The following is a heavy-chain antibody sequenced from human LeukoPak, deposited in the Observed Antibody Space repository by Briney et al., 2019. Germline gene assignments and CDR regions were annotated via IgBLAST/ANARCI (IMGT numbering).Heavy chain of an antibody. D-gene: IGHD3-3*01. J-gene: IGHJ6*02. CDR3: AKRASPRITIFGVVYGMDV. Sequence: GGSLRLSCAASGFTFSSYAMSWVRQAPGKGLEWVSAISGSGGSTYYADSVKGRFTISRDNSKNTLYLQMDSLRAEDTAVYYCAKRASPRITIFGVVYGMDVWGQGTTVTVSS. CDR2: ISGSGGST. CDR1: GFTFSSYA. V-gene: IGHV3-23*01.